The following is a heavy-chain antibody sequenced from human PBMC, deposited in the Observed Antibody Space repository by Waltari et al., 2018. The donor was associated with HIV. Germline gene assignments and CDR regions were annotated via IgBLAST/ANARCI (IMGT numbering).Heavy chain of an antibody. CDR3: ARGSLYCSAGSCYPFSFDY. Sequence: QVHLQQWGAGLLKPSETLSLTCAVYGGSFSGHYWNWIRQPPGKGLEWIGEINHSGSTNYNPCLWGRVSISIDTSKNQCSLKVTSVTAADTAVYYCARGSLYCSAGSCYPFSFDYWGQGILVAVSS. J-gene: IGHJ4*02. V-gene: IGHV4-34*01. CDR2: INHSGST. D-gene: IGHD2-15*01. CDR1: GGSFSGHY.